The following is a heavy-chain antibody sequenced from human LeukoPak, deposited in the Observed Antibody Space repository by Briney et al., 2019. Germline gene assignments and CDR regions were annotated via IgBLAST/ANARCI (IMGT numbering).Heavy chain of an antibody. V-gene: IGHV3-30*18. CDR2: ISYDGSNK. D-gene: IGHD6-13*01. J-gene: IGHJ3*02. CDR1: GFTFSSYG. CDR3: ANLLSSGWYRDAFDI. Sequence: GRSLRLSCAASGFTFSSYGMHWVRQAPGKGLEWVAVISYDGSNKYYADSVKGRFTISRDNSKNTLYLQMNSLRAEDTAVYYCANLLSSGWYRDAFDIWGQGTMVTVSS.